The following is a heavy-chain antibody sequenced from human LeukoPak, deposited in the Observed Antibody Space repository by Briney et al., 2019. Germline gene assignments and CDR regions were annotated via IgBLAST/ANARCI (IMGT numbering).Heavy chain of an antibody. CDR3: ARLDKSGLLGSYFDY. D-gene: IGHD2-15*01. Sequence: SETLSLTCAVSGYSISSGYYWGWIRQPPGKGLEWIGSIYHSGSTYYNPSLKSRVTISVDTSKNQFSLKLSSVTAADTAVYYCARLDKSGLLGSYFDYWGQGTLVTVSS. CDR1: GYSISSGYY. V-gene: IGHV4-38-2*01. J-gene: IGHJ4*02. CDR2: IYHSGST.